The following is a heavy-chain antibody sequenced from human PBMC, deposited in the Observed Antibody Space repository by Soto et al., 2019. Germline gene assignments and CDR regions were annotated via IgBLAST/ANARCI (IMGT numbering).Heavy chain of an antibody. CDR1: GYSFTSYW. Sequence: GESLKISFKGSGYSFTSYWISWVRQMPGKGLEWMGRIDPSDSYTNYSPSFQGHVTISADKSISTAYLQWSSLKASDTAMYYCASTESPKSYYYGSGSYYTHHYYYGMDVWGQGTTVTVSS. CDR3: ASTESPKSYYYGSGSYYTHHYYYGMDV. V-gene: IGHV5-10-1*01. D-gene: IGHD3-10*01. J-gene: IGHJ6*02. CDR2: IDPSDSYT.